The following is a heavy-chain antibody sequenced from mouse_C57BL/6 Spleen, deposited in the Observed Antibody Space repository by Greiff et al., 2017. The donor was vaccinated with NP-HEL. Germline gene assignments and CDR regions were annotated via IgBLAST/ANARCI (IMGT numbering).Heavy chain of an antibody. J-gene: IGHJ4*01. CDR2: IDPSDSYT. CDR1: GYTFTSYW. D-gene: IGHD1-1*01. Sequence: QVQLQQPGAELVMPGASVKLSCKASGYTFTSYWMHWVKQRPGQGLEWIGEIDPSDSYTNYNQKFKGKSTLTVDKSSSTAYMQLSSLTSEDSAVYYCARGDGSYYYAMDYWGQGTSVTVSS. CDR3: ARGDGSYYYAMDY. V-gene: IGHV1-69*01.